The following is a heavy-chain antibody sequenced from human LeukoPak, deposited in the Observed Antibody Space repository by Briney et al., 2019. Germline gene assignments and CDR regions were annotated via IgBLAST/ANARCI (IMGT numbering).Heavy chain of an antibody. CDR2: ISGIGGAT. V-gene: IGHV3-23*01. J-gene: IGHJ6*03. D-gene: IGHD2-2*01. CDR1: GSTFNTYC. CDR3: AQRYCSSTSCNLGPYYYYMDV. Sequence: PGGSLRLSCAASGSTFNTYCMSCVRQPPGKGLEWVSAISGIGGATYYADSVKGRFTISRDDPHNTLYLQMNSLRPDDTAVYYCAQRYCSSTSCNLGPYYYYMDVWGKGTTVTVSS.